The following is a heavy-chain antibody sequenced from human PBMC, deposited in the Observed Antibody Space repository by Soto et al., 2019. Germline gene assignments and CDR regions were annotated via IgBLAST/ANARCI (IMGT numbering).Heavy chain of an antibody. CDR3: APVWFGESQH. Sequence: QLQLQESGPGLVKPSETLSLTCTVSGGSISSSSYYWGWIRQPPGKGLEWIGSIYYSGSTYYNPSLQSRVNLSVDTSKTQFSLKLRSVTAADAAVYYCAPVWFGESQHWGQGTLVTVSS. J-gene: IGHJ1*01. V-gene: IGHV4-39*01. CDR1: GGSISSSSYY. CDR2: IYYSGST. D-gene: IGHD3-10*01.